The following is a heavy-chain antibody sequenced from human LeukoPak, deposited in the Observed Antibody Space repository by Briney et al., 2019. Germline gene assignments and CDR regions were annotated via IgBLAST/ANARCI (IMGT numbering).Heavy chain of an antibody. V-gene: IGHV4-34*01. J-gene: IGHJ4*02. CDR3: ARLNYYCSGGSCYSSHAAALGRFDY. CDR2: INHSGST. Sequence: SETLSLTCAVYGGSFSGYYWSWIRQPPGKGLEWIGEINHSGSTNYNPSLKSRVTISVDTSKNQFSLKLSSVTAADTAVYYCARLNYYCSGGSCYSSHAAALGRFDYWGQGTLVTVSS. D-gene: IGHD2-15*01. CDR1: GGSFSGYY.